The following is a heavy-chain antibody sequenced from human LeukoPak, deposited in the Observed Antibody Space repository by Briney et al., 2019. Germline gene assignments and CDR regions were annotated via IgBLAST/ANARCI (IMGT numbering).Heavy chain of an antibody. CDR1: GYSFPTYW. CDR3: ARPPSRGYSSSFEY. J-gene: IGHJ4*02. D-gene: IGHD2-2*03. CDR2: IYPDESNI. V-gene: IGHV5-51*01. Sequence: GESLKISCKGSGYSFPTYWIAWVRQMPGKGLGWMGIIYPDESNIRYSPSFQGQVTISADKSISTAYLQWSSLKALDTAMYYCARPPSRGYSSSFEYWGQGTLVTVSS.